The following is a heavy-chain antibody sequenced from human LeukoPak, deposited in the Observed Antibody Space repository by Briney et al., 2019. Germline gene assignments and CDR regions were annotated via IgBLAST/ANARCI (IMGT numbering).Heavy chain of an antibody. CDR2: ISGSGGST. V-gene: IGHV3-23*01. Sequence: GGSLRLSCAASGFTFSSYAMSWVRQAPGKGLEWVSAISGSGGSTYYADSVKGRFTISRDNSKNTLYLQMNSLRAEDTAVYYCAKVMADDFWSGPDYWGQGTLVTVSS. CDR1: GFTFSSYA. D-gene: IGHD3-3*01. CDR3: AKVMADDFWSGPDY. J-gene: IGHJ4*02.